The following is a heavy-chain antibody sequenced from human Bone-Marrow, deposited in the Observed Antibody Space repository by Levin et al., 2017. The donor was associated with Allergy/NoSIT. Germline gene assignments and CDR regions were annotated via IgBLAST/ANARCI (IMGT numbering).Heavy chain of an antibody. CDR3: AKEIDCSSITCYPLDYNYGVEV. V-gene: IGHV3-9*01. D-gene: IGHD2-2*01. CDR2: ITWNSASI. CDR1: GFSFGDYA. Sequence: SLKISCAASGFSFGDYAMHWVRQAPEKGLEWVAGITWNSASIGYADAVKGRFTISRDNAKNSLYLQMNSLRDEDTASYYCAKEIDCSSITCYPLDYNYGVEVWGHGTTFIVSS. J-gene: IGHJ6*02.